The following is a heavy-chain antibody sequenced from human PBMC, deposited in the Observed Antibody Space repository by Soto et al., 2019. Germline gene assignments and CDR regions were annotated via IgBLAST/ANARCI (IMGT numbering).Heavy chain of an antibody. CDR2: IVSKIHGETT. Sequence: PGGSLRLSCAASGFTFSNAWMNWVRQAPGKGLEWVGRIVSKIHGETTDYTAPVQDRFIVSRDDSKNTLYLQMNSLKIEDTAVYYCAAGTGRTDFDYWGQGTLVTVSS. CDR1: GFTFSNAW. V-gene: IGHV3-15*07. CDR3: AAGTGRTDFDY. J-gene: IGHJ4*02. D-gene: IGHD2-2*01.